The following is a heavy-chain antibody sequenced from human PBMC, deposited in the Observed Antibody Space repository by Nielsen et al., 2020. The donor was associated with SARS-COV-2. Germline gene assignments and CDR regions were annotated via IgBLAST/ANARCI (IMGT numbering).Heavy chain of an antibody. D-gene: IGHD6-13*01. J-gene: IGHJ4*02. CDR2: INPSSGST. Sequence: ASVKVSCKASGCTFASYYIYWVRQAPVQGLEWMGIINPSSGSTSYAQNFQGRVTMTRDTSTSTVYMELSSLRSEDTAMYYCARSDSSSWYGNDHWGQGTLVTVSS. CDR1: GCTFASYY. CDR3: ARSDSSSWYGNDH. V-gene: IGHV1-46*01.